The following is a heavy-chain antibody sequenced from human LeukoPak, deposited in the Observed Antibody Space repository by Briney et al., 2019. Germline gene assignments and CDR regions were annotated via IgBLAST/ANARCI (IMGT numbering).Heavy chain of an antibody. D-gene: IGHD1-26*01. V-gene: IGHV1-24*01. CDR2: FDPEDGET. Sequence: GAXVKVSCKVSGYTLTELSMHWVRQAPGKGLEWMGGFDPEDGETIYAQKFQGRVTMTEDTSTDTAYMELSSLRSEDTAVYYCATDGNGRRYAFDIWGQGTMVTVSS. J-gene: IGHJ3*02. CDR1: GYTLTELS. CDR3: ATDGNGRRYAFDI.